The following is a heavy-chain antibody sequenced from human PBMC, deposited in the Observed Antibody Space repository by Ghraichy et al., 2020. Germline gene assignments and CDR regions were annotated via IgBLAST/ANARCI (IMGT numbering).Heavy chain of an antibody. Sequence: LSLTCAASGFTFSSYNMNWVRQAPGKGLEWVSYISSSSSTIYYADSVKGRFTISRDNAKNSLYLQMNSLRDEDTAVYYCARGWRDGDAFDIWGQGTMVTVSS. J-gene: IGHJ3*02. V-gene: IGHV3-48*02. CDR2: ISSSSSTI. CDR1: GFTFSSYN. CDR3: ARGWRDGDAFDI.